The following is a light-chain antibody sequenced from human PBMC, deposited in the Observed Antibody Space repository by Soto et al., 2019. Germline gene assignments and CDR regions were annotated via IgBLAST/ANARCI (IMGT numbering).Light chain of an antibody. CDR3: QQYGSSQYT. Sequence: EIVLTQSPATLSLSPGERATLSCRASQSVSKYLAWYKQKPGQSPRLVIYGGSTRAIGIPARFSGSGSGTDFTLTISRLEPEDFAIYYCQQYGSSQYTFGQGTKVDIK. CDR1: QSVSKY. CDR2: GGS. J-gene: IGKJ2*01. V-gene: IGKV3-11*01.